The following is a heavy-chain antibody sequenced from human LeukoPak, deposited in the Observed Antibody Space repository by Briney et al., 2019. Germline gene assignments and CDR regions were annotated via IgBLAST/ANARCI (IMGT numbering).Heavy chain of an antibody. V-gene: IGHV3-23*01. CDR1: GFTFSSYA. Sequence: GGYLRLSCAASGFTFSSYAMSWVRQAPGKGLEWVSAISGSGGSTYYADSVKGRFTISRDNSKNTLYLQMNSLRAEDTAVYYCARTYYYDSSGYPPGIYWGQGTLVTVSS. D-gene: IGHD3-22*01. CDR3: ARTYYYDSSGYPPGIY. CDR2: ISGSGGST. J-gene: IGHJ4*02.